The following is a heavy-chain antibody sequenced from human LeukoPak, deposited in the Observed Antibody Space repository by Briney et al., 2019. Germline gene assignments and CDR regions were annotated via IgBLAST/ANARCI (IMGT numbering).Heavy chain of an antibody. Sequence: QPGGSLRLSCVVSGYTLNDYGIHWVRQPPGGGLEWVAFVRYDGSETYFGDSVKGRFTISRDTAKNTVYVQMNSVRPEDTAVYYCAKSSITMVDWDWFDPWGQGTLVTVSS. CDR1: GYTLNDYG. D-gene: IGHD3-10*01. J-gene: IGHJ5*02. V-gene: IGHV3-30*02. CDR2: VRYDGSET. CDR3: AKSSITMVDWDWFDP.